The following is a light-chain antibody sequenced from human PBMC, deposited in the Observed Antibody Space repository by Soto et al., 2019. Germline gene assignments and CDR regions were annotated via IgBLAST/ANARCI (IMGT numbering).Light chain of an antibody. Sequence: DIQMTQSPFSLSASVGDRVTITCQASQDISNYLNWYQQKPGKAPKLLIYDASNLETGVPSRFSGSGSGADFTFTISSLQTEDLATYSCQQYDELPLSFGPGTKVDI. CDR1: QDISNY. V-gene: IGKV1-33*01. CDR3: QQYDELPLS. CDR2: DAS. J-gene: IGKJ3*01.